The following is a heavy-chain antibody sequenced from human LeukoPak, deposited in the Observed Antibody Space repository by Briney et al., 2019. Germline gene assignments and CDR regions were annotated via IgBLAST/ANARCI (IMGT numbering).Heavy chain of an antibody. D-gene: IGHD4-11*01. Sequence: GGSLRLSCAASGFTFSSYGIHWVRQAPGKGLVWVAVIWYDGSNKYYADSVKGRFTISRDNSKNTLYLQMNSLRAEDTAVYYCARDNDYSPDYWGQGTLVTVSS. J-gene: IGHJ4*02. CDR1: GFTFSSYG. V-gene: IGHV3-33*01. CDR2: IWYDGSNK. CDR3: ARDNDYSPDY.